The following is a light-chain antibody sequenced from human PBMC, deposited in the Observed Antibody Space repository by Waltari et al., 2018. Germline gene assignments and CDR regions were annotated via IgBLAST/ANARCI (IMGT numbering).Light chain of an antibody. CDR2: AAS. V-gene: IGKV3-20*01. Sequence: EIVSTQSPGTLSLSPGERPPLSCRASQSVSRALAWYQQKPGQAPRLLIYAASTRATGVPDRFSGSGSGTDFSLTISRLDPEDFAVYYCQHYVNLPVTFGQGTKVEI. CDR3: QHYVNLPVT. CDR1: QSVSRA. J-gene: IGKJ1*01.